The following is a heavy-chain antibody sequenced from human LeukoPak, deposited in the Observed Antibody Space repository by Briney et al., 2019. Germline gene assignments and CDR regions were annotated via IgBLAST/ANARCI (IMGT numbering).Heavy chain of an antibody. J-gene: IGHJ4*02. CDR1: GGSFSGYY. D-gene: IGHD1-1*01. CDR3: ARVRNYYFDY. CDR2: INHSGST. Sequence: SETLSLTCAVYGGSFSGYYWSWIRQPPGKGLEWTGEINHSGSTNYNPSLKSRVTISVDTSKNQFSLKLSSVTAADTAVYYCARVRNYYFDYWGQGTLVTVSS. V-gene: IGHV4-34*01.